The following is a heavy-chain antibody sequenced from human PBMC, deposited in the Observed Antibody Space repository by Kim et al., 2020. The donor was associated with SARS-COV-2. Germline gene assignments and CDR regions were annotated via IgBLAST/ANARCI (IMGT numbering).Heavy chain of an antibody. V-gene: IGHV1-69*06. CDR2: TA. J-gene: IGHJ4*02. Sequence: TANYAQKFQGRVTITADKSTSTAYMELSSLRSEDTAVYYCARRSSGWYDYWGQGTLVTVSS. D-gene: IGHD6-19*01. CDR3: ARRSSGWYDY.